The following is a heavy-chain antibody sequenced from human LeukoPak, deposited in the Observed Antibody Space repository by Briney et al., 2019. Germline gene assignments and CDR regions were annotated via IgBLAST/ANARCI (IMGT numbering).Heavy chain of an antibody. CDR2: IYYSGST. Sequence: SETLSLTCTVSGGSISSYYWSWIRQPPGKGLEWIGYIYYSGSTNYNPSLKSRVTISVDTSKSQFSLRLSSVTAADTAVYYCARSGGGVTSPNRVDYWGQGTLVTVSS. V-gene: IGHV4-59*08. CDR1: GGSISSYY. J-gene: IGHJ4*02. CDR3: ARSGGGVTSPNRVDY. D-gene: IGHD4-17*01.